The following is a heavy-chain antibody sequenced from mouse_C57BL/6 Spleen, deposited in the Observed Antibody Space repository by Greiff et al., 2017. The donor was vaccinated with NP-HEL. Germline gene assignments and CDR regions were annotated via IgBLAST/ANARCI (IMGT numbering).Heavy chain of an antibody. CDR2: INPNYGNT. V-gene: IGHV1-39*01. Sequence: LVESGPELVKPGASVKISCKASGYSFTDYNMNWVKQSNGKSLEWIGVINPNYGNTSYNQKFKGKATLTVDQSSSTAYMQLNSLTSEDSAVYYCATRQLRLRDYFDYWGQGTTLTVSS. CDR1: GYSFTDYN. CDR3: ATRQLRLRDYFDY. J-gene: IGHJ2*01. D-gene: IGHD3-2*02.